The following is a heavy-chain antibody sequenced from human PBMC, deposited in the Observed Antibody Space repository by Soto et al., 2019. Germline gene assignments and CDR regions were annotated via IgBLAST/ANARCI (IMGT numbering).Heavy chain of an antibody. CDR3: ARLVVVAPVANA. CDR1: GGSISYNSYY. D-gene: IGHD2-2*01. CDR2: IFYTGST. V-gene: IGHV4-39*02. Sequence: SETLSLTCSVSGGSISYNSYYWGWIRQPPGKGLEWVGGIFYTGSTYYSPSLKDRVTISVDTSKNSFSLNLTSVTAADTAVYFCARLVVVAPVANAWGQGTLVTVSS. J-gene: IGHJ5*02.